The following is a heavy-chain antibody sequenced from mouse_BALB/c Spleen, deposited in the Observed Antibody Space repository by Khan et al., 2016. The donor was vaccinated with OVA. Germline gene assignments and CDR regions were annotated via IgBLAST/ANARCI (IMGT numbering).Heavy chain of an antibody. V-gene: IGHV1-77*01. J-gene: IGHJ3*01. Sequence: VQLQQSGAELARPGASVKLSCKASGYTFTDYYINWVKQRTGQGLEWIGEISPGSGDTYYNEKFKGKATLTADKSSSTVYMQLSSLTAEASAVDFCARRSYFGYTFAYWGQGTLVTVSA. CDR2: ISPGSGDT. CDR1: GYTFTDYY. CDR3: ARRSYFGYTFAY. D-gene: IGHD1-2*01.